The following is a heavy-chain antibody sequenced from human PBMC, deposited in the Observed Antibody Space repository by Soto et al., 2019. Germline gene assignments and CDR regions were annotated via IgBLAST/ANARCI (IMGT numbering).Heavy chain of an antibody. CDR2: ISYDGNTK. V-gene: IGHV3-30-3*01. CDR3: AKDPRYCSGGTCFPEGEHWLDS. Sequence: GGSLRLSCAASGFTFTNYAMHWVRQGPGKGLEWVAVISYDGNTKFYTDSLKGRFSISRDNSKNTLYLQMNSLRAEHTAVYYCAKDPRYCSGGTCFPEGEHWLDSWGQGTLVTVSS. CDR1: GFTFTNYA. D-gene: IGHD2-15*01. J-gene: IGHJ5*01.